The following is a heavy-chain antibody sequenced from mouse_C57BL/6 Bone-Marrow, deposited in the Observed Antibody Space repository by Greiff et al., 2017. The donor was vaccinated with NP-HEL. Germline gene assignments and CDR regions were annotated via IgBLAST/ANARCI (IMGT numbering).Heavy chain of an antibody. CDR2: IYPGSGGT. J-gene: IGHJ3*01. CDR3: ARFYGYYLA. D-gene: IGHD2-3*01. CDR1: GYTFTSYW. V-gene: IGHV1-55*01. Sequence: VQLQQPGAELVKPGASVKMSCKASGYTFTSYWMTWVKQRPGQGLEWIGNIYPGSGGTNYNEKFKSKATLTVDTSSSTAYMQLSSLTSEDSAVYYCARFYGYYLAGGKGTLVTVSA.